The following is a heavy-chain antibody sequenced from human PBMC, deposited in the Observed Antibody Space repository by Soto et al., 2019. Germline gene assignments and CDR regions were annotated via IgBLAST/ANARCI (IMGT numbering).Heavy chain of an antibody. Sequence: QLQLQESGPGLVKPSETLSLTCTVSGGSISSSSYYWGWIRQPPGKGLEWTGSIYYSGSTYYNPSLKSRFTIPVDTSKNQFSRSLSSVTAADTAVYYCARHSPYCIRTSCYAVYYYGMDVWGQGTTVTVSS. D-gene: IGHD2-2*01. CDR2: IYYSGST. CDR3: ARHSPYCIRTSCYAVYYYGMDV. CDR1: GGSISSSSYY. J-gene: IGHJ6*02. V-gene: IGHV4-39*01.